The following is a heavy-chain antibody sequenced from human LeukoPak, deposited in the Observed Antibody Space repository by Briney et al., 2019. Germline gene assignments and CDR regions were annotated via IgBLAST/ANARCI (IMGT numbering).Heavy chain of an antibody. J-gene: IGHJ4*02. V-gene: IGHV3-23*01. CDR1: GFTFSSYV. Sequence: GSLSLSCAASGFTFSSYVMSWVRQAPGKGLEWVSGISGSGGNTYYADSVKGRFTISRDNSKNMLYLQMNSLRAEDTAVFYCARDVLPGAYWGQGTLVTVSS. CDR3: ARDVLPGAY. D-gene: IGHD2-2*01. CDR2: ISGSGGNT.